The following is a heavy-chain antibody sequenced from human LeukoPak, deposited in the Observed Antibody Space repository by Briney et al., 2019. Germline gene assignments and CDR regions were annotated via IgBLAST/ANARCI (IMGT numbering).Heavy chain of an antibody. CDR2: INPSSGGT. J-gene: IGHJ4*02. Sequence: ASVKVSCKASGYTFTGYYMHWVRQAPGQGLEWMGWINPSSGGTNYAQKFQGRVTMTRDTSISTAYMELSRLRSDDTAVYYCASGYYCSGGSCYSYKEYYFDYWGQGTLVTVSS. V-gene: IGHV1-2*02. CDR3: ASGYYCSGGSCYSYKEYYFDY. CDR1: GYTFTGYY. D-gene: IGHD2-15*01.